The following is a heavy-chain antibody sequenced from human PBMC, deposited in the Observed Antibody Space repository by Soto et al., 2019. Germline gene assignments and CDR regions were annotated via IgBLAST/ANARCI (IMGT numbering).Heavy chain of an antibody. Sequence: GGSLRLSCAASGFTFSSYWMSWVRQAPGKGLEWVANIKQDGSEKYYVDSVKGRFTISRDNAKNSLYLQMNSLRAEDTAVYYCARSIAARLNWFDPWGQGTLVTVSS. V-gene: IGHV3-7*01. CDR1: GFTFSSYW. J-gene: IGHJ5*02. CDR2: IKQDGSEK. D-gene: IGHD6-6*01. CDR3: ARSIAARLNWFDP.